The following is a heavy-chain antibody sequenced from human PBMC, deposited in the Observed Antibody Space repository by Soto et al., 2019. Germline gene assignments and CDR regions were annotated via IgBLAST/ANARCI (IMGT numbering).Heavy chain of an antibody. D-gene: IGHD5-12*01. V-gene: IGHV1-69*13. J-gene: IGHJ4*02. CDR2: IIPIFGTA. Sequence: ASVKVSCKASGGTFSSYAISWVRQAPGQGLEWMGGIIPIFGTANYAQKFQGRATITADESTSTAYMELSSLRSEDTAVYYCARDSAWDGYIFDYWGQGTLVTVSS. CDR3: ARDSAWDGYIFDY. CDR1: GGTFSSYA.